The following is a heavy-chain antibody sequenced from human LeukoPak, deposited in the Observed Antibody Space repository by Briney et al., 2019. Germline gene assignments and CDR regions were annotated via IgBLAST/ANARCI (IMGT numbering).Heavy chain of an antibody. J-gene: IGHJ4*02. V-gene: IGHV3-48*03. CDR2: ISSSGSTI. CDR3: ARDRGYSYEIYFDY. CDR1: GFTFRSYA. Sequence: GGSLRLSCAASGFTFRSYAMTWVRQAPGKGLEWVSYISSSGSTIYYADSVKGRFTISRDNAKNSLYLQMNSLRAEDTAVYYCARDRGYSYEIYFDYWGQGTLVTVSS. D-gene: IGHD5-18*01.